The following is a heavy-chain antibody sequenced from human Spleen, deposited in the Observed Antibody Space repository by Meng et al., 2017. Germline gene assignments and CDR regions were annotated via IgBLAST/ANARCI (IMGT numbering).Heavy chain of an antibody. CDR3: ARDPHTTGTYDL. CDR1: GDSVTSGNYY. CDR2: IYYTGST. J-gene: IGHJ5*02. Sequence: QVQLQESGPGLGRPSDTLSLTCTVSGDSVTSGNYYWSWIRQPPGKGPEWIGYIYYTGSTNYNPSLKSRLTMSIDTSKNRFSLKLTSVTAADTAVYYCARDPHTTGTYDLWGQGTLVTVSS. D-gene: IGHD1-1*01. V-gene: IGHV4-61*03.